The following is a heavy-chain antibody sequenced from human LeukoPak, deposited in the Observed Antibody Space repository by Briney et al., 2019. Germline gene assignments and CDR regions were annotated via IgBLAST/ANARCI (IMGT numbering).Heavy chain of an antibody. CDR3: ARDSYYYDSSGYYISYAFDI. V-gene: IGHV3-66*01. CDR2: IYSGGST. D-gene: IGHD3-22*01. J-gene: IGHJ3*02. Sequence: AGGSLRLSCAASGFTVSSNYMSWVRQAPGKGLEWVSVIYSGGSTYYADSVKGRFTISRDNSENTLYLQMNSLRAEDTAVYYCARDSYYYDSSGYYISYAFDIWGQGTMVTVSS. CDR1: GFTVSSNY.